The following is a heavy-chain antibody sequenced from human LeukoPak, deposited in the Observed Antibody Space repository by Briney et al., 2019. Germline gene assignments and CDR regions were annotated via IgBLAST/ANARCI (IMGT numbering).Heavy chain of an antibody. J-gene: IGHJ5*02. V-gene: IGHV3-23*01. CDR2: ISASGGRI. D-gene: IGHD4-17*01. CDR1: GFTFSGYA. CDR3: AKVQGGGPTDGFDP. Sequence: GGSLRLSCAASGFTFSGYAMSWVRQAPGKGLEWVSGISASGGRIYYADSVKGRFTISRDNSKNTLYLQMNSLRAEDTAVYYCAKVQGGGPTDGFDPWGQGTLITVS.